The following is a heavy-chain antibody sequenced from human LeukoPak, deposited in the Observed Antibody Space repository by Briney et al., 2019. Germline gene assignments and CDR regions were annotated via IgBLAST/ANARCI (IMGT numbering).Heavy chain of an antibody. Sequence: PGGSLRLSCAASGFTFSSYAMHWVRQAPGKGLEWVSYISSSSSTIYYADSVKGRFTISRDNAKNSLYLQMNSLRAEDTAVYYCARDRRVRYFDWAPANNYWGQGTLVTVSS. V-gene: IGHV3-48*04. CDR2: ISSSSSTI. D-gene: IGHD3-9*01. CDR3: ARDRRVRYFDWAPANNY. J-gene: IGHJ4*02. CDR1: GFTFSSYA.